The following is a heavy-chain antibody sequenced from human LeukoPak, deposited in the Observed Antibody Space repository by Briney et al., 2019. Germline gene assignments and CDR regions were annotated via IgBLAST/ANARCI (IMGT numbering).Heavy chain of an antibody. Sequence: SETLSLTCTVSGSSISSSSYYWGWIRQPPGEGLEWIGSIYYSGSTYYNPSLKSRVTISVDTSKNQFSLKLSSVTAADTAVYYCARRGTPGGYGMDVWGQGTTVTVSS. V-gene: IGHV4-39*01. D-gene: IGHD3-16*01. J-gene: IGHJ6*02. CDR1: GSSISSSSYY. CDR2: IYYSGST. CDR3: ARRGTPGGYGMDV.